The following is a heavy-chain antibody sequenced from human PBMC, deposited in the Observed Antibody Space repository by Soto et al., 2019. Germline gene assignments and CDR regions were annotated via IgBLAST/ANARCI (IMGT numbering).Heavy chain of an antibody. CDR2: IYYSGGT. CDR3: ARDYSGASTFDY. D-gene: IGHD6-19*01. Sequence: SETLSLTCTVSGASISSYYWTWIRQPPGKGLEWIGYIYYSGGTNYNPSLKSRVTISIDTSKNQFSLKLSSVTAADTAVYYCARDYSGASTFDYWGQGALVTVSS. J-gene: IGHJ4*02. CDR1: GASISSYY. V-gene: IGHV4-59*01.